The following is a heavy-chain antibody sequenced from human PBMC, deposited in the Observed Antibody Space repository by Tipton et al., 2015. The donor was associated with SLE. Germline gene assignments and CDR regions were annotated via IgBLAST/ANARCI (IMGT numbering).Heavy chain of an antibody. D-gene: IGHD2-21*02. CDR3: ARGCGGDCYQDY. CDR1: GFTFSSYG. Sequence: SLRLSCAASGFTFSSYGMHWVRQAPGKGLEWVAVIWYDGSNKYYADSVKGRFTISRDNAKNSLYLQMNSLRAEDTAVYYCARGCGGDCYQDYWGQGTLVTVSS. V-gene: IGHV3-33*01. CDR2: IWYDGSNK. J-gene: IGHJ4*02.